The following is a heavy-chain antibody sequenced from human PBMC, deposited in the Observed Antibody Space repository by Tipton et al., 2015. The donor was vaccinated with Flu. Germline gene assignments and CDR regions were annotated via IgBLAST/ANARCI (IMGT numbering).Heavy chain of an antibody. CDR3: AGHFTSGLFAS. V-gene: IGHV4-31*11. J-gene: IGHJ4*02. Sequence: TLSLTCAVSGVSISSGGYYWSWIRQHPGKGLEWIGYIYFTGKTYYNSSLQSRVSISVDTSKNQFSLRLNSVTAADTAVYYCAGHFTSGLFASWGQGTPVTVSS. D-gene: IGHD2-8*02. CDR2: IYFTGKT. CDR1: GVSISSGGYY.